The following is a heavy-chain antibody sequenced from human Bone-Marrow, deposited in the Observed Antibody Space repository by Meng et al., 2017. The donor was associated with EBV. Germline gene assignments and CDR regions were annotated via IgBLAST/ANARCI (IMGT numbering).Heavy chain of an antibody. CDR2: INHSGNA. J-gene: IGHJ4*02. CDR1: GGALSDSY. CDR3: ARGVWDH. Sequence: VPLQQRGSGLLKPSYTQSLNCAVDGGALSDSYGNWIRQSPGKGLEWIGEINHSGNADYNPSLKSRVTISVDTSKNHFSLKLSSVTAADMAVYYCARGVWDHWGQGILVTVSS. D-gene: IGHD1-26*01. V-gene: IGHV4-34*01.